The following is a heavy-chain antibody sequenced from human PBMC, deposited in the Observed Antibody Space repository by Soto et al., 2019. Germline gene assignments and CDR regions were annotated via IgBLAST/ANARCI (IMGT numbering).Heavy chain of an antibody. CDR1: GFTFSSYG. Sequence: GGSLRLSCAASGFTFSSYGMHWVRQAPGKGLEWVAVIWYDGSNKYYADSVKGRFTISRDNSKNTLYLQMNSLRAEDTAVYYCARVGNTYYYDSSGYSRHYYYYGMDVWGQGTTVTVSS. D-gene: IGHD3-22*01. CDR3: ARVGNTYYYDSSGYSRHYYYYGMDV. CDR2: IWYDGSNK. V-gene: IGHV3-33*01. J-gene: IGHJ6*02.